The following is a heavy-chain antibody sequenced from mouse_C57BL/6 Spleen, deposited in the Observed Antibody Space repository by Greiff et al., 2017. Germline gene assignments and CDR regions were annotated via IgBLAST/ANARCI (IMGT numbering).Heavy chain of an antibody. J-gene: IGHJ2*01. CDR2: IDPSDSYT. CDR3: ARSTTVVATGE. Sequence: QVQLKQPGAELVKPGASVKLSCKASSYTFTSYWMQWVKQRPGQGLEWIGEIDPSDSYTNYNQKFKGKATLTVDTSSSTAYMQLSSLTSEDSAVYYCARSTTVVATGEWGQGTTLTVSS. CDR1: SYTFTSYW. V-gene: IGHV1-50*01. D-gene: IGHD1-1*01.